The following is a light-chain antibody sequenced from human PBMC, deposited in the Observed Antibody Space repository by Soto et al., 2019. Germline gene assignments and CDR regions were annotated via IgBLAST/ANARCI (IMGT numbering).Light chain of an antibody. CDR2: EGT. V-gene: IGLV2-23*01. J-gene: IGLJ3*02. Sequence: QSALTQPASVSGSPGQSITISCTGTSSDVGSYNLVSWYQQHPGKAPKLMIYEGTKRPSGVSNRFSGSKSDNTASLTISGLQAEDEADYYCCSYGGSDTWVFGGGTKLTVL. CDR3: CSYGGSDTWV. CDR1: SSDVGSYNL.